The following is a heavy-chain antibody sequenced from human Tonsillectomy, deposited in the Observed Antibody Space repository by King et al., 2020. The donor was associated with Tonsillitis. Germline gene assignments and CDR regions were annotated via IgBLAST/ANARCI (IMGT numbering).Heavy chain of an antibody. CDR2: IYYSGST. D-gene: IGHD3-3*01. J-gene: IGHJ6*03. Sequence: QLQESGPGLVKPSETLSLTCTVSGGSISSSSYYWGWIRQPPGKGLEWIGSIYYSGSTYYNPSLKSRVTISVDTSKNQFSLKLSSVTAADTAVYYCARQGEYYDFWSGYYTGIDYYYYMDVWGTGTTVTVSS. CDR3: ARQGEYYDFWSGYYTGIDYYYYMDV. V-gene: IGHV4-39*01. CDR1: GGSISSSSYY.